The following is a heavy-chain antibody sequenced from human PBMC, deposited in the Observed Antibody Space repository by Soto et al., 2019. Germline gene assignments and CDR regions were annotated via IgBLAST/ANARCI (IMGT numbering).Heavy chain of an antibody. Sequence: QVQLQESGPGLVKPSETLSLTCTVSGGSVSSGSYFWRWFRQPPGKGMEWLGYIYYTGSTNYNPYLKSRVTMSLDTSTNQFYLKLSSVTAADAAVYYCAGDRAGSTASSNGMDVWGRGSTVTVSS. D-gene: IGHD1-7*01. J-gene: IGHJ6*02. V-gene: IGHV4-61*01. CDR1: GGSVSSGSYF. CDR2: IYYTGST. CDR3: AGDRAGSTASSNGMDV.